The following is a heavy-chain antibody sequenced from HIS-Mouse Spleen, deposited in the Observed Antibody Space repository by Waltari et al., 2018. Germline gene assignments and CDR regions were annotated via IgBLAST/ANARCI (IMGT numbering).Heavy chain of an antibody. CDR2: IIPIFGTA. CDR3: ARVLDSGSHHAFDI. J-gene: IGHJ3*02. CDR1: GGTFSSYA. V-gene: IGHV1-69*01. Sequence: QVQLVQSGAAVKKPGSSVKVSCKASGGTFSSYAIRWVRQAPGQGLEWMGGIIPIFGTANYAQKFQGRVTITADESTSTAYMELSSLRSEDTAVYYCARVLDSGSHHAFDIWGQGTMVTVSS. D-gene: IGHD1-26*01.